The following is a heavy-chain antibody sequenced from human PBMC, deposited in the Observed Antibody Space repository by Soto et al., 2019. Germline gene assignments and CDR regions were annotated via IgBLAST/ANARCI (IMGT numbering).Heavy chain of an antibody. J-gene: IGHJ6*02. CDR2: IISDGSST. V-gene: IGHV3-74*01. CDR3: GRGGSGIYGMDI. CDR1: GFTFSSYW. D-gene: IGHD6-13*01. Sequence: EVQLVESGGGLVQPGGSLRLACAASGFTFSSYWMHWVRQAPGKGLVWISRIISDGSSTNYADSVKGRFTISRDNAKNTLYLEINSLRAEDTAVYFCGRGGSGIYGMDIWGQGTTVIVSS.